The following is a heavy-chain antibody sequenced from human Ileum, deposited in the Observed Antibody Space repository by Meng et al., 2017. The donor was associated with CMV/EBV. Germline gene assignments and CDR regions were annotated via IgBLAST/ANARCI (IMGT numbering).Heavy chain of an antibody. D-gene: IGHD3-22*01. Sequence: YLKIHFQCSGLSFDDYAIHWVRQAPGKGLEWVSAINWNGISVAYAESVKGRFTISRDNAKNSLYLQMHSLRAEDTAFYYCAKDRYYDSSGYYSLDYWGQGPLVTVSS. CDR1: GLSFDDYA. CDR3: AKDRYYDSSGYYSLDY. J-gene: IGHJ4*02. CDR2: INWNGISV. V-gene: IGHV3-9*01.